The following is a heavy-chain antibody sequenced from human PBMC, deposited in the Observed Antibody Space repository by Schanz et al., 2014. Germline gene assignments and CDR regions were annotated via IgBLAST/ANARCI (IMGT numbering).Heavy chain of an antibody. CDR1: GFTFGSYW. Sequence: EVQLVESGGGLVQPGGSLRLSCAASGFTFGSYWMSWVRQAPGKGLEWVSSIYINSGSTNYADSVKGRFIISRDSSKNTLFLQMNSLRAEDTAVYFCARDEGRDGYNLAFDVWGQGTLVTVSS. D-gene: IGHD5-12*01. V-gene: IGHV3-23*04. J-gene: IGHJ3*01. CDR3: ARDEGRDGYNLAFDV. CDR2: IYINSGST.